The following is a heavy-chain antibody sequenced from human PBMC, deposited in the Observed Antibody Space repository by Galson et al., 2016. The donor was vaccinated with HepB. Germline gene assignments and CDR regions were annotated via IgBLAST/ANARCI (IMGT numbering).Heavy chain of an antibody. CDR2: IHSSGTS. CDR3: VRLGTAAAVANRRGSVY. J-gene: IGHJ4*02. V-gene: IGHV4-39*01. CDR1: GDSIRNVGRH. D-gene: IGHD6-13*01. Sequence: SETLSLTCTVSGDSIRNVGRHWGWFRQSPGKGLEYIGGIHSSGTSYYNPSLTSRITVSADTSRNQFFLSLTSVTAADTAIYYCVRLGTAAAVANRRGSVYGSQGTRVTVSS.